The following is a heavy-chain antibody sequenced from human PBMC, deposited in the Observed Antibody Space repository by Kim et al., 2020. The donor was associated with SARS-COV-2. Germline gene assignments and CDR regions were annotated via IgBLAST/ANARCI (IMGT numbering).Heavy chain of an antibody. CDR3: TRDLEHIVVVVAATATDY. J-gene: IGHJ4*02. CDR1: GFTFGDYA. D-gene: IGHD2-15*01. CDR2: IRSKAYGGTT. V-gene: IGHV3-49*04. Sequence: GGSLRLSCTASGFTFGDYAMSWVRQAPGKGLEWVGFIRSKAYGGTTEYAASVKGRFTISRDDSKSIAYLQMNSLKTEDTAVYYCTRDLEHIVVVVAATATDYWGQGTLVTVSS.